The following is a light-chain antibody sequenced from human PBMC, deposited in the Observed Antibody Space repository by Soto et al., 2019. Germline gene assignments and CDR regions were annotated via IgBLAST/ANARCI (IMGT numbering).Light chain of an antibody. CDR1: SSEVGGYKY. V-gene: IGLV2-14*03. Sequence: QSALTQPASVSGSPGQSITISCTGTSSEVGGYKYVSWYQHPPGKAPKLMIFDVSNRPSGVSNRFSGSKSGNTASLTISGLQAEDEADYYCSSYXSSSTTVFGTGTKVTVL. J-gene: IGLJ1*01. CDR3: SSYXSSSTTV. CDR2: DVS.